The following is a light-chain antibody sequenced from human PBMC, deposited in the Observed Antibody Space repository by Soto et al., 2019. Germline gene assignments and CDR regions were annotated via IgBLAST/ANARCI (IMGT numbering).Light chain of an antibody. CDR1: QSVSSY. CDR2: GAX. J-gene: IGKJ5*01. CDR3: QQYNNWPPIT. Sequence: EIVLTQSPATLSLSPGERATLSCRASQSVSSYLAWYQQKPGQAPRLLIYGAXTRATGIPARFSGSGSGTQFTLTISSLQSEYFAVYYCQQYNNWPPITFGQGTRLEIK. V-gene: IGKV3-15*01.